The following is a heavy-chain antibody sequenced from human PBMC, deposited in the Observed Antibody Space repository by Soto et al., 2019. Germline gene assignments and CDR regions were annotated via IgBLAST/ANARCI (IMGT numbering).Heavy chain of an antibody. D-gene: IGHD2-15*01. CDR1: GYTFTGYY. CDR3: ARGKVRKPGTFKWCVDV. V-gene: IGHV1-2*04. J-gene: IGHJ6*02. CDR2: INPNSGGT. Sequence: ASVKVSCKASGYTFTGYYMHWVRQAPGQGLEWMGWINPNSGGTNYAQKFQGWVTMTRDTSISTAYMELSRLRSDDTAVYYCARGKVRKPGTFKWCVDVWGQGTTVTVSS.